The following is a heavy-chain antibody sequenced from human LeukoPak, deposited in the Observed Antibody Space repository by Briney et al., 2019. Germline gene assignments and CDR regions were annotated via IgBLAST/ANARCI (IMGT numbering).Heavy chain of an antibody. CDR3: ATLYGGSTDY. J-gene: IGHJ4*02. Sequence: GGSLRLSCAASGFTFDDYAMHWVRQAPGKGLEWVSLISWDGGSTYYADSVKGRFTISRDNSKNSLYLQMNSLRAEDTAVYYCATLYGGSTDYWGQGTLVTVSS. V-gene: IGHV3-43D*03. CDR2: ISWDGGST. CDR1: GFTFDDYA. D-gene: IGHD5-12*01.